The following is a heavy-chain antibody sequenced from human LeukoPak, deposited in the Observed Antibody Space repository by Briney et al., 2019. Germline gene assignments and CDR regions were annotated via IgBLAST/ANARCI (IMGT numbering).Heavy chain of an antibody. CDR1: GFTFSSYG. CDR3: TRQSENFSLDY. J-gene: IGHJ4*02. CDR2: ISYDGSNK. V-gene: IGHV3-30*03. D-gene: IGHD3-3*01. Sequence: GGSLRLSCAASGFTFSSYGMHWVRQAPGKGLEWVAVISYDGSNKYYADSVKGRFTISRDNSKNTVYLQMNSLRAEDTAVYFCTRQSENFSLDYWGQGTLVTVS.